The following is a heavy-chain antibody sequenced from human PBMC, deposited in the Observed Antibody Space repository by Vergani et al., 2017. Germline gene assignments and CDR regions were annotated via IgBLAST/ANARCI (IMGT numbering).Heavy chain of an antibody. D-gene: IGHD3-3*01. CDR1: GGSFSGYY. CDR2: INHSGST. CDR3: ARGRLRFLEWFQNWFDP. Sequence: QVQLQQWGAGLLKPSETLSLTCAVYGGSFSGYYWSWIRQPPGKGLEWIGEINHSGSTNYNPSLKSRVTISVDTSKNQLSLKLSSVTAADTAVYYCARGRLRFLEWFQNWFDPWGQGTLVTVSS. V-gene: IGHV4-34*01. J-gene: IGHJ5*02.